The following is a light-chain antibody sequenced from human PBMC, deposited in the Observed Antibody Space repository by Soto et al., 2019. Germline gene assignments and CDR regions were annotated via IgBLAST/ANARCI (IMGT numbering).Light chain of an antibody. J-gene: IGKJ1*01. CDR2: EAA. CDR3: QQSNNYPRT. CDR1: QYIHNY. Sequence: DIQMTQSPSTLSASVGDRVTITCRASQYIHNYLAWYQQKPGEAPKLLIYEAANLESGVPSRFSGSGTGTEFTLTISSLQPDDFAPYYCQQSNNYPRTFGQGTRVEI. V-gene: IGKV1-5*03.